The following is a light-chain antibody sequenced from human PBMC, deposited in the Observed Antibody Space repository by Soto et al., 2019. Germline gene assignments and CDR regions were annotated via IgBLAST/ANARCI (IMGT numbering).Light chain of an antibody. V-gene: IGKV3-20*01. CDR1: QSVSTY. J-gene: IGKJ1*01. CDR3: QQYGSSGT. Sequence: EIVLTQSPATLSLSPGERATLSCRASQSVSTYLAWYQQKPGQAPRLLIYDASNRVTGIPVRFSGSGSGTDFTLTISRLEPEDFAVYYCQQYGSSGTFGQGTKVDIK. CDR2: DAS.